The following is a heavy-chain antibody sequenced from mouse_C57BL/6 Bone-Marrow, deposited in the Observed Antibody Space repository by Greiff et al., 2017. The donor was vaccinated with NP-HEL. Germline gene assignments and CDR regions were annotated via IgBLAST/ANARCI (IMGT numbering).Heavy chain of an antibody. CDR2: IDPENGDT. Sequence: EVQLQESGAELVRPGASVKLSCTASGFNIKDDYMHWVKQRPEQGLEWIGWIDPENGDTEYASKFQGKATITADTSSNTAYLQLSSLTSEDTAVYYCTPQLGGGYWGQGTLVTVSA. D-gene: IGHD4-1*02. J-gene: IGHJ3*01. CDR1: GFNIKDDY. CDR3: TPQLGGGY. V-gene: IGHV14-4*01.